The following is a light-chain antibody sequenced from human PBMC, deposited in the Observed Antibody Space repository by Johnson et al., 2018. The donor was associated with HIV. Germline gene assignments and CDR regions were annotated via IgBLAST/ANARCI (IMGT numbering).Light chain of an antibody. CDR3: GTWDSSLSVEG. CDR2: ENN. J-gene: IGLJ1*01. CDR1: SSNIGNNS. Sequence: QSVLTQPPSVSAAPGQKVTISCSGSSSNIGNNSVSWYQQLPGTAPKLLIYENNKRPSGIPDRFSGSKSGTSATLGITGLQTGDEADYYCGTWDSSLSVEGFGTGTKVTVL. V-gene: IGLV1-51*02.